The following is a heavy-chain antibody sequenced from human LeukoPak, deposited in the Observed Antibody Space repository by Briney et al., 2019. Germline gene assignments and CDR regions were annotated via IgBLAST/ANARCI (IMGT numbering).Heavy chain of an antibody. CDR1: GFTFSSYS. J-gene: IGHJ4*02. V-gene: IGHV3-21*01. CDR3: ARISASHIVVVTAPFDY. CDR2: ISSSSSYI. D-gene: IGHD2-21*02. Sequence: PGGSLRLSCAASGFTFSSYSMNWVRQAPGKGLEWVSSISSSSSYIYYADSVKGRFTISRDNAKNSLYLQMNSLRAEDTAVYYCARISASHIVVVTAPFDYWGRGTLVTVSS.